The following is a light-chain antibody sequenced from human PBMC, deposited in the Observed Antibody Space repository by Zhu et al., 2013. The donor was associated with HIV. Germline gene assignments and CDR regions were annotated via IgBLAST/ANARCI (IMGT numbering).Light chain of an antibody. Sequence: DIQMTQSPSTLSASVGDRVTITCRASQSVSTWLAWYQQKPGKALKLLIYKAYTLQSGVPSRFSGSGSGTKFTLTISSLQPDDFATYYCQQYKTYPQSFGQGTKLDLK. V-gene: IGKV1-5*03. CDR3: QQYKTYPQS. CDR1: QSVSTW. CDR2: KAY. J-gene: IGKJ2*03.